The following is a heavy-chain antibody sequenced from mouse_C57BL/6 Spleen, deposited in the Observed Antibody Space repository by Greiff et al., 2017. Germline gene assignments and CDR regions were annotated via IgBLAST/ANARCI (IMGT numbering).Heavy chain of an antibody. CDR1: GYTFTRYW. CDR2: IYPGSGST. CDR3: ARRGDYGPFAY. J-gene: IGHJ3*01. Sequence: QVQLQQPGAELVKPGASVQMSCKASGYTFTRYWITWVKQRPGQGLEWIGDIYPGSGSTNYTEKFKSKDTLTVDTSSSTAYMQRSSLTSEDSAVYYCARRGDYGPFAYWGQGTLVTVSA. V-gene: IGHV1-55*01. D-gene: IGHD1-1*02.